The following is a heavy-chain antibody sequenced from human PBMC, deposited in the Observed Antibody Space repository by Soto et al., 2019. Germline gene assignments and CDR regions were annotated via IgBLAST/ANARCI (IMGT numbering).Heavy chain of an antibody. CDR3: ARGIAVAFHP. V-gene: IGHV6-1*01. Sequence: SQSLSLTCAVSFDSGSNNSAAWNCSTQSPSRGLEGLGRTYYRSKWYNDYAVSVKSRISIKPDTSKNQFSLQLNSVTPEDTAVYYCARGIAVAFHPWGQGTLVTVSS. CDR1: FDSGSNNSAA. D-gene: IGHD6-19*01. J-gene: IGHJ5*02. CDR2: TYYRSKWYN.